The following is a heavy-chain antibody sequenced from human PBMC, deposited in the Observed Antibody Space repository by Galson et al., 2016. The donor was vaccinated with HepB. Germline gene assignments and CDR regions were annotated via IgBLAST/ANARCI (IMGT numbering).Heavy chain of an antibody. D-gene: IGHD3-10*01. V-gene: IGHV1-3*01. J-gene: IGHJ6*02. Sequence: SVKVSCKASGYSFTTYAVHWVRQAPGQRLEWMGWINAGNGNTKYSQKFQGRVTITRDTSASTAYMELSSLRSEETAVYYCARDRPMVRGVSHPYYYYYGMDVWGQGTTVTVSS. CDR2: INAGNGNT. CDR1: GYSFTTYA. CDR3: ARDRPMVRGVSHPYYYYYGMDV.